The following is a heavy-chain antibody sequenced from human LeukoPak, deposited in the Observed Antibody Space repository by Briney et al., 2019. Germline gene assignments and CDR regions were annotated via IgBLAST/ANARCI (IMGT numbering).Heavy chain of an antibody. V-gene: IGHV3-23*01. J-gene: IGHJ4*02. CDR2: ISGSGGST. CDR3: AKDSIRSVTTFDY. CDR1: GFTFSSYA. D-gene: IGHD4-17*01. Sequence: GGSLRLSCAASGFTFSSYAMSWVRQAPGKGLEWVSAISGSGGSTYYADSVKGRFTISRGNSKNTLYLQMNSLRAEDTAVYYCAKDSIRSVTTFDYWGQGTLVTVSS.